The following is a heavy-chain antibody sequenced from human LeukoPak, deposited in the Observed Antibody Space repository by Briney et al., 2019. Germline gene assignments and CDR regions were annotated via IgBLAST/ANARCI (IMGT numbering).Heavy chain of an antibody. V-gene: IGHV3-30*02. Sequence: GGSLRLSCAASGFTFSSYGMHWVRQTPGKGLECVAFIRYDGGNQYYTDSVKGRSTISRDNSKNTIYLQMNSLRAEDTAVYYCARGSGSYGPFDYWGQGTLVTVSS. J-gene: IGHJ4*02. D-gene: IGHD3-10*01. CDR1: GFTFSSYG. CDR3: ARGSGSYGPFDY. CDR2: IRYDGGNQ.